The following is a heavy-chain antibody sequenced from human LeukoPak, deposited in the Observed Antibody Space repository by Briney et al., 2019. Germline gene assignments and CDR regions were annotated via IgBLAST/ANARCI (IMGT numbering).Heavy chain of an antibody. CDR3: AGGYYYCSGSSDYYYYYYGMDV. Sequence: GASVKVSCKASGGTFSSYAISWVRRAPGQGLKWMGGIIPIFGTANYAQKFQGRVTITADESTSTAYVELSSLRSEDTAVYYCAGGYYYCSGSSDYYYYYYGMDVWGQGTTVTVSS. J-gene: IGHJ6*02. CDR2: IIPIFGTA. V-gene: IGHV1-69*13. CDR1: GGTFSSYA. D-gene: IGHD3-10*01.